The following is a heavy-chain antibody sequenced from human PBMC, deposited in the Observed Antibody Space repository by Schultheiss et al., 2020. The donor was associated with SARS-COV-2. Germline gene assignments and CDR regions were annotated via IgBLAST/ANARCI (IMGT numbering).Heavy chain of an antibody. J-gene: IGHJ6*02. V-gene: IGHV4-34*01. D-gene: IGHD3-10*01. CDR2: INPSRGT. CDR1: GESFSTYY. CDR3: ARDSYGSGRGTSGMDV. Sequence: SETLSLTCAVNGESFSTYYWIWIRQPPGKGLEWIGEINPSRGTNYSPSLKSRVTISADTSKNEVSLKLSSVTAADTAVYYCARDSYGSGRGTSGMDVWGQGTTVTVSS.